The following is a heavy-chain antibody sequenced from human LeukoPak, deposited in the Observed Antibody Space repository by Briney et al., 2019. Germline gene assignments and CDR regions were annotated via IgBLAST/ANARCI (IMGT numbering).Heavy chain of an antibody. Sequence: GGSLRLSCAASGFTFSSYWMSWVRQAPGKGLEWVANIKQDGSEKYYVDSVKGRFTISRDNAKNSLYLQMNSLRAEDTAVYYCARDLIVGATHFDYWGQGTLFTVSS. CDR2: IKQDGSEK. CDR3: ARDLIVGATHFDY. CDR1: GFTFSSYW. D-gene: IGHD1-26*01. V-gene: IGHV3-7*01. J-gene: IGHJ4*02.